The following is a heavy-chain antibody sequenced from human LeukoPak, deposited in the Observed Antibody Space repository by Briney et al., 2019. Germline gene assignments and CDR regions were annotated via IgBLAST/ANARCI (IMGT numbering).Heavy chain of an antibody. J-gene: IGHJ4*02. CDR1: GGSISSYY. V-gene: IGHV4-4*07. CDR3: ANGRAVVGKGYFDY. CDR2: IYTSGST. D-gene: IGHD6-19*01. Sequence: SETLSLTCTVSGGSISSYYWSWIRQPAGKGLEWVGRIYTSGSTNYNPSLKSRVTMSVDTSKNLFSLKLSSVTAADTSVYYCANGRAVVGKGYFDYWGQGTLVTVSS.